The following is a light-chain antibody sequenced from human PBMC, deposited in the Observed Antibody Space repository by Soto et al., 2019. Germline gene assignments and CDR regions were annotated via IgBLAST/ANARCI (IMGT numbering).Light chain of an antibody. CDR3: MQGAHWPIT. V-gene: IGKV2-30*02. Sequence: VMTQSPLSQPVSLGQPASMSPRPNQSVVHSDGIAYFSWFQQRPGRSPRRLIYKVSNRASGVPARFSGSGSGTDFALKISRVEAEDVGVYYCMQGAHWPITFGQGTRLEIK. CDR2: KVS. CDR1: QSVVHSDGIAY. J-gene: IGKJ5*01.